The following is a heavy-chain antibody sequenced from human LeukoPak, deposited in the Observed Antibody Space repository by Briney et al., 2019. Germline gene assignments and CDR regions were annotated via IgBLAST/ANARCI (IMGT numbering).Heavy chain of an antibody. CDR1: GYSFTKYW. CDR2: MYLGDSET. J-gene: IGHJ4*02. Sequence: GESPKISCKGSGYSFTKYWIGWVRQMPGKGLEWMAIMYLGDSETRYSPSFQGQVTISADKSISTVYLQWSSLKASDTAMYYCVRHEGSISGWPFDYWGQGTLVTVSS. CDR3: VRHEGSISGWPFDY. D-gene: IGHD6-19*01. V-gene: IGHV5-51*01.